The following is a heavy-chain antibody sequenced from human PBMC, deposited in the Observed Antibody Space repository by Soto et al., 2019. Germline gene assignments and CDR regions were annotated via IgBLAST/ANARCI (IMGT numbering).Heavy chain of an antibody. V-gene: IGHV3-74*01. J-gene: IGHJ4*02. CDR2: INSDGSST. D-gene: IGHD3-3*02. Sequence: EVQLVESGGGLVHPGGSLRLSCAASGFTFSSYWMHWVRQAPGKWLVWVSRINSDGSSTSYADSVKGRFTISRDNAKNTLSLQRNSLVAEDTAVYYCAVAFAGRTAIGYWGQGTLVTVSS. CDR3: AVAFAGRTAIGY. CDR1: GFTFSSYW.